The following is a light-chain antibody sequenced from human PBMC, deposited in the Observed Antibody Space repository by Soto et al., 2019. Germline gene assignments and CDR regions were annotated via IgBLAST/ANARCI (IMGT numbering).Light chain of an antibody. CDR1: SSDFGDYNF. V-gene: IGLV2-14*03. Sequence: QSALTQPASVSGSPGQSIIISCTGTSSDFGDYNFVSWYQQHPGRAPKLMIYDVTNRPSGISNRLSGFKSGNTASLIISGLQAEDEADYYCSSFTNSKTYVFGSGTKPTVL. J-gene: IGLJ1*01. CDR3: SSFTNSKTYV. CDR2: DVT.